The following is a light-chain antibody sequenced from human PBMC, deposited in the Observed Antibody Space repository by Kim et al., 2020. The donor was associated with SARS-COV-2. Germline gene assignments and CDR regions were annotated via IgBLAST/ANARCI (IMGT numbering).Light chain of an antibody. CDR2: GAS. V-gene: IGKV3-20*01. Sequence: EIVLTQSPGTLSLSPGERATLSCRASQNVVTNYLAWYQQRPGQAPRLLIYGASSRATDIPDRFTGSGSGTDFTLTISRLEPEDFAVYYCQQYSSSPGTFGQGKRLEIK. CDR3: QQYSSSPGT. J-gene: IGKJ5*01. CDR1: QNVVTNY.